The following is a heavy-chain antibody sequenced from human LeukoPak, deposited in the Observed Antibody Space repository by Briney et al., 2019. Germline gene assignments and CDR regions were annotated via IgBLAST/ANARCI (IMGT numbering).Heavy chain of an antibody. CDR1: GYTFTSYD. CDR2: MNPNSGNT. D-gene: IGHD3-10*01. V-gene: IGHV1-8*03. Sequence: ASVKVSCKASGYTFTSYDINWVRQATGQGLEWMGWMNPNSGNTGYAQKFQGRVTITRNTSISTAYMELSSLRSEDTAVYYCARGSGYYGSGSPDLDVWGKGTTVTVSS. J-gene: IGHJ6*04. CDR3: ARGSGYYGSGSPDLDV.